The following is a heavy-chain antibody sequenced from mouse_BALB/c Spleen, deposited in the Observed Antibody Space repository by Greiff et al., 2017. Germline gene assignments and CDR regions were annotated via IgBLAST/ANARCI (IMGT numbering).Heavy chain of an antibody. CDR3: TRSVYYGNSWFAY. V-gene: IGHV1-69*02. J-gene: IGHJ3*01. D-gene: IGHD2-1*01. CDR2: IYPSDSYT. Sequence: QVQLQQPGAELVRPGASVKLSCKASGYTFTSYWINWVKQRPGQGLEWIGNIYPSDSYTNYNQKFKDKATLTVDKSSSTAYMQLSSPTSEDSAVYYCTRSVYYGNSWFAYWGQGTLVTVSA. CDR1: GYTFTSYW.